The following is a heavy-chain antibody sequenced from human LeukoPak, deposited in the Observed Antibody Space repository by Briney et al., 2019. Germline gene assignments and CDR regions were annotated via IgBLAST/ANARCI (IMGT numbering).Heavy chain of an antibody. J-gene: IGHJ4*02. CDR3: AKTYCSGGSCYEFDY. D-gene: IGHD2-15*01. Sequence: GGSLRLSCAASGFTFSTYTMHWVRQAPGKGLEWVAVISYDGTNKYYAESVKGRFTISRDNSKNTLYLQMNSLRAEDTAVYYCAKTYCSGGSCYEFDYWGQGTLVTVSS. CDR2: ISYDGTNK. CDR1: GFTFSTYT. V-gene: IGHV3-30-3*01.